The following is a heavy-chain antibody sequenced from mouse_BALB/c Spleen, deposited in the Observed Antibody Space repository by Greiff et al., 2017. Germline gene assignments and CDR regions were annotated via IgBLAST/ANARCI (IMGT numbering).Heavy chain of an antibody. D-gene: IGHD1-1*01. J-gene: IGHJ4*01. Sequence: QVQLKQSGAELVRPGASVTLSCKASGYTFTDYEMHWVKQTPVHGLEWIGAIDPETGGTAYNQKFKGKATLTADKSSSTAYMELRSLTSEDSAVYYCTRDYGSSYDAMDYWGQGTSVTVSS. CDR1: GYTFTDYE. CDR2: IDPETGGT. CDR3: TRDYGSSYDAMDY. V-gene: IGHV1-15*01.